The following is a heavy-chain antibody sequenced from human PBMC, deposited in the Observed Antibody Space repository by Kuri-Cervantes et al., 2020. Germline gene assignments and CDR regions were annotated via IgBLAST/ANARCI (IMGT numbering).Heavy chain of an antibody. Sequence: GESLKISCAASGFTLSSYWMSWVRQAPGKGLEWVANIKQDGSEKYYVDSVKGRFTISRDNAKNSLYLQMNSLRAEDTAVYYCAREGSYDILTGWNYYYGMDVWGQGTTVTVSS. CDR1: GFTLSSYW. CDR3: AREGSYDILTGWNYYYGMDV. CDR2: IKQDGSEK. V-gene: IGHV3-7*01. D-gene: IGHD3-9*01. J-gene: IGHJ6*02.